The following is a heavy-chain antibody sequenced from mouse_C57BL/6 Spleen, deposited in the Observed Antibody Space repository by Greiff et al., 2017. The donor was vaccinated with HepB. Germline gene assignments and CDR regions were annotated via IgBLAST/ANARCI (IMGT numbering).Heavy chain of an antibody. D-gene: IGHD1-1*01. CDR2: ISSGSSTI. Sequence: EVKLVESGGGLVKPGGSLKLSCAASGFTFSDYGMHWVRQAPEKGLEWVAYISSGSSTIYYADTVKGRFTISRDNAKNTLFLQMTSLRSEDTAMYYCARPLHYGSSPFAYWGQGTLVTVSA. J-gene: IGHJ3*01. V-gene: IGHV5-17*01. CDR1: GFTFSDYG. CDR3: ARPLHYGSSPFAY.